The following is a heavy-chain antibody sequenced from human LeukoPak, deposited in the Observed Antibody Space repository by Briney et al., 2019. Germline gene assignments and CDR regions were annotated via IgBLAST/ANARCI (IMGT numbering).Heavy chain of an antibody. V-gene: IGHV3-7*01. CDR1: GFTFSSYW. CDR3: GREYSDSRYFDY. Sequence: GGSLRLSCAASGFTFSSYWMTWVRQAPGKGLEWVANIKQDRSAKYYVDSVKGRFTISRDNAKNSLYLQMNSLRAEDTAVYYCGREYSDSRYFDYWGQGTLVTVSS. D-gene: IGHD6-13*01. CDR2: IKQDRSAK. J-gene: IGHJ4*02.